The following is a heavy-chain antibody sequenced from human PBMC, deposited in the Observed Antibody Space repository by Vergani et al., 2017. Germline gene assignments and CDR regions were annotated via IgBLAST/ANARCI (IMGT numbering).Heavy chain of an antibody. J-gene: IGHJ6*02. Sequence: EVQLVQSGAEVKKPGATMKISCKVSGYTFTDHYMHWVKQAPGKGLEWMGLVDPEDGETIYAEKFKGRVNIAADTSTDTAHLELSSLRSEDTAVYYCATPQTVTTGGMEVGGQGTTVSVSS. D-gene: IGHD4-17*01. CDR1: GYTFTDHY. CDR2: VDPEDGET. CDR3: ATPQTVTTGGMEV. V-gene: IGHV1-69-2*01.